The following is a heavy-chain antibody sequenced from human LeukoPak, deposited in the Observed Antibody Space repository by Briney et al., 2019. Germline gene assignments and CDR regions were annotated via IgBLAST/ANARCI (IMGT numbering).Heavy chain of an antibody. CDR3: ATPTTPEVFCSSTSCYYYYGMDV. D-gene: IGHD2-2*01. CDR1: GYSFTSYW. J-gene: IGHJ6*04. Sequence: GESLEISCKGSGYSFTSYWIGWVRQLPGKGLEWMGIIYPGDSDTRYSPSFQGQVTISADKSISTAYLQWSSLKASDTAMYYCATPTTPEVFCSSTSCYYYYGMDVWGKGTTVTVSS. V-gene: IGHV5-51*01. CDR2: IYPGDSDT.